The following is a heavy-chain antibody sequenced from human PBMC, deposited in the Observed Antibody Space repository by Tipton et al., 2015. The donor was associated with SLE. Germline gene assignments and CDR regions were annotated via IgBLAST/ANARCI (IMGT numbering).Heavy chain of an antibody. CDR2: IYHTGST. V-gene: IGHV4-31*02. D-gene: IGHD3-16*02. CDR3: AQAHLWGSYRYASDI. CDR1: GGSISRIGYY. J-gene: IGHJ3*02. Sequence: LRLSCTVSGGSISRIGYYWSWIRQHPGKGLEWIGYIYHTGSTYYNPSLESRLTISIDTSKNQFSLRLTSMTPADTALYYCAQAHLWGSYRYASDIWGQGTMVTVSS.